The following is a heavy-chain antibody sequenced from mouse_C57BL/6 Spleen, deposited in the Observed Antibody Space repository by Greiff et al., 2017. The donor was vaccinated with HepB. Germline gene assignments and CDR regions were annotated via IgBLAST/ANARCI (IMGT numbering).Heavy chain of an antibody. Sequence: EVKLQESGAELVRPGASVKLSCTASGFNIKDDYMHWVKQRPEQGLEWIGWIDPENGDTEYASKFQGKATITADTSSNTAYLQLSSLTSEDTAVYYCTTPGYESFAYWGQGTLVTVSA. CDR2: IDPENGDT. D-gene: IGHD2-2*01. J-gene: IGHJ3*01. CDR1: GFNIKDDY. CDR3: TTPGYESFAY. V-gene: IGHV14-4*01.